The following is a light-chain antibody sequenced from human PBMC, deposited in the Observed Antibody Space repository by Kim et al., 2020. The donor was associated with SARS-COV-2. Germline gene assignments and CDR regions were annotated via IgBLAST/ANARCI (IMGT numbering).Light chain of an antibody. Sequence: GQRVIISCSGSSSNIGSNTVNWYQQLPGTAPKLLISTNNERPSGVPDRFSGSKSGTSASLAISGLQSEDEADYYCATWDDSLNDPVFGGGTKLTVL. J-gene: IGLJ3*02. CDR3: ATWDDSLNDPV. CDR2: TNN. V-gene: IGLV1-44*01. CDR1: SSNIGSNT.